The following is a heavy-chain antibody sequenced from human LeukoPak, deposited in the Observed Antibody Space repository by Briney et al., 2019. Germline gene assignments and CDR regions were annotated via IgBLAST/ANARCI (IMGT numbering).Heavy chain of an antibody. Sequence: ASVKVSCKASGYTFTSYDINWVRQATGQGLEWVGWMNPNSGNTGYAQKFQGRVTMTRNTSISTAYMELSSLRSEDTAVYYCARVSGSSWYYYYYMDVWGKGTTDTVSS. D-gene: IGHD6-13*01. CDR2: MNPNSGNT. V-gene: IGHV1-8*01. J-gene: IGHJ6*03. CDR1: GYTFTSYD. CDR3: ARVSGSSWYYYYYMDV.